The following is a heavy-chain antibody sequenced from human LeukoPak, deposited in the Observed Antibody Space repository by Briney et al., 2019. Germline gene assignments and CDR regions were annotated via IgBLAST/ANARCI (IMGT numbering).Heavy chain of an antibody. V-gene: IGHV4-61*02. J-gene: IGHJ6*03. CDR3: ARDQIGYCSSTSCIYYYYMDV. D-gene: IGHD2-2*01. Sequence: KPSQTLSLTCTVSGGSISSGSYYWSWIRQPAGKGLEWIGRIYTSGSTNYNPSLKSRVTISVDTSKNQFSLKLSSVTAADTAVYYCARDQIGYCSSTSCIYYYYMDVWGKGTTVTVS. CDR1: GGSISSGSYY. CDR2: IYTSGST.